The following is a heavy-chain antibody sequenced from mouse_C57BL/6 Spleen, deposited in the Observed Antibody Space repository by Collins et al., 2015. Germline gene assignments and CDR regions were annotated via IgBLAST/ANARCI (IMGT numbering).Heavy chain of an antibody. V-gene: IGHV1-80*01. CDR1: GHAFSSYW. J-gene: IGHJ4*01. Sequence: QVQLQQSGAELVKPGASVKISCKASGHAFSSYWMNWVKQRPGKGLEWIGQIYPGDGDTNYNGKFKGKATLTADKSSSTAYMQLSSLTSEDSAVYFCARLHYYGSSYYAMDYWGQGTSVTVSS. CDR2: IYPGDGDT. CDR3: ARLHYYGSSYYAMDY. D-gene: IGHD1-1*01.